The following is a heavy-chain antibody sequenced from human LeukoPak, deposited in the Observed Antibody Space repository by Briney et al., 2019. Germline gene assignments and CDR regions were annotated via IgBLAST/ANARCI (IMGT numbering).Heavy chain of an antibody. V-gene: IGHV1-18*01. D-gene: IGHD3-3*01. CDR2: ISAYNGNT. Sequence: ASVKVSCKASGYTFTSYGISWVQQAPGQGLEWMGWISAYNGNTNYAQKLQGRVTMTTDTSTSTAYMELRSLRSDDTAVYYCARSLTYDFWSGYYPTLNYFDYWGQGTLVTVSS. CDR1: GYTFTSYG. CDR3: ARSLTYDFWSGYYPTLNYFDY. J-gene: IGHJ4*02.